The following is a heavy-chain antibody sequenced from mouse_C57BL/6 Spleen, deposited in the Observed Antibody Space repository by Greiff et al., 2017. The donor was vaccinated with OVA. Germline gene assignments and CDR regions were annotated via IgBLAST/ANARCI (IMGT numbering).Heavy chain of an antibody. V-gene: IGHV1-42*01. CDR2: INPSTGGT. CDR3: ASGDYYGSSYGYFDV. CDR1: GYSFTGYY. Sequence: EVQLQQSGPELVKPGASVKISCKASGYSFTGYYMNWVKQSPEKSLEWIGEINPSTGGTTYNQKFKAKATLTVDKSSSTAYMQLKSLTSEDSAVYYCASGDYYGSSYGYFDVWGTGTTVTVSS. D-gene: IGHD1-1*01. J-gene: IGHJ1*03.